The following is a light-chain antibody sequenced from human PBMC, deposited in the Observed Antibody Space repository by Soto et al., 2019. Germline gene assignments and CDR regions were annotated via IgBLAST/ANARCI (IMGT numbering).Light chain of an antibody. CDR1: QGISSR. J-gene: IGKJ4*01. CDR2: AAS. V-gene: IGKV1-12*01. Sequence: DIQMTQSPSSVSASVGDRVTITCRASQGISSRVAWYQQKPGKAPNLLIYAASSLQSGVPSRFSGSGSETDFTLTIGSLQAEDFATYYCQQSNSFPLTFGGGTKVEIK. CDR3: QQSNSFPLT.